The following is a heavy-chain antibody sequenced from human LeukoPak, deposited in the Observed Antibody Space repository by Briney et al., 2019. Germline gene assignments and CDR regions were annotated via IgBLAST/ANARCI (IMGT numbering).Heavy chain of an antibody. CDR1: GGSISSYY. D-gene: IGHD6-13*01. CDR3: ARAYSSPAIEGDYYYYMDV. Sequence: PSETLSLTCTVSGGSISSYYWSWIRQPPGKGLEWIGYIYYSGSTNYNPSLKSRVTISVDTSKNQFSLKLSSVTAADTAVYYCARAYSSPAIEGDYYYYMDVWGKGTTVTVSS. V-gene: IGHV4-59*01. CDR2: IYYSGST. J-gene: IGHJ6*03.